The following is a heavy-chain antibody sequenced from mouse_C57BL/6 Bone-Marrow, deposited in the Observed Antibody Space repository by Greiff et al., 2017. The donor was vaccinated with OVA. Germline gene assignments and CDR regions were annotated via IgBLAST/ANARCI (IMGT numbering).Heavy chain of an antibody. V-gene: IGHV1-69*01. D-gene: IGHD2-4*01. CDR1: GYTFTSYW. Sequence: VQLQQPGAELVMPGASVKLSCKASGYTFTSYWMHWVKQRPGQGLEWIGEIDPSDSYTNYNQKFKGKPTSTVDKSSSTAYMQLSSLTSEDSAVYYCARKDDYDGYAMDYWGKGTSVTVSS. J-gene: IGHJ4*01. CDR2: IDPSDSYT. CDR3: ARKDDYDGYAMDY.